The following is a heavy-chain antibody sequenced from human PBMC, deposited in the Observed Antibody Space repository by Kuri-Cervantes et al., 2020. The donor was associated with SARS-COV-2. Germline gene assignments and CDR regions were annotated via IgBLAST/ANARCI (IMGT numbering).Heavy chain of an antibody. Sequence: ASVKVSCKASGYTFTSYAMLWVRQAPGQRLEWMGWINAGNGNTKYSQKFQGRVTITRDTSASTAYMELSSLRSEDTAVYYCAREMGARDIVVVPAAILVYWGQGTLVTVSS. CDR3: AREMGARDIVVVPAAILVY. D-gene: IGHD2-2*01. CDR1: GYTFTSYA. V-gene: IGHV1-3*01. CDR2: INAGNGNT. J-gene: IGHJ4*02.